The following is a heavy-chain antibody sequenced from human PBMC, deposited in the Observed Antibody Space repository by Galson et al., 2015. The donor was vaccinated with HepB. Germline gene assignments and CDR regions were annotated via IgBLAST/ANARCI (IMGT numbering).Heavy chain of an antibody. CDR1: GYTFTSNG. CDR2: ISAYGGNT. J-gene: IGHJ4*02. V-gene: IGHV1-18*04. CDR3: ARDRDYRFDY. Sequence: SVKVSCKASGYTFTSNGISWVRQTPRQGLEWLGWISAYGGNTKYAQKYQGRITLTRDTSTSTAYAELRSLRSDDTAVYYCARDRDYRFDYWGQGTLVTVSS. D-gene: IGHD4/OR15-4a*01.